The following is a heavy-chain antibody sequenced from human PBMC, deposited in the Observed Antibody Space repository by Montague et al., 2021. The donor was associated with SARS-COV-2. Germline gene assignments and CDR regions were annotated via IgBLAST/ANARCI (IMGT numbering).Heavy chain of an antibody. CDR2: IYYRGST. D-gene: IGHD6-19*01. CDR1: GGSISSSTYY. V-gene: IGHV4-39*01. Sequence: SETLSLTCTVSGGSISSSTYYWAWIRQPPGKGLEWIGSIYYRGSTYYNPSLKSRVFISVDTSKKQLSLTLTSVTAAGTAVYYCATQEDPSGWIPGPFDFWGQGTLLSVSS. CDR3: ATQEDPSGWIPGPFDF. J-gene: IGHJ4*02.